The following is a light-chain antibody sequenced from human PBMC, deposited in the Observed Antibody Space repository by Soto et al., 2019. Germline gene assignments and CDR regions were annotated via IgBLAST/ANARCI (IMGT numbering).Light chain of an antibody. CDR1: NSDVGGYNY. Sequence: QSALTQPRSVSGSPGQSVTISCTGTNSDVGGYNYVSWYQQYPGKAPKLMISGVSERPSGVPDRFSGSKSGNTASLTISGLQAEDEADYYCCSYVDTDTWVFGGVTKVTVL. V-gene: IGLV2-11*01. CDR3: CSYVDTDTWV. J-gene: IGLJ3*02. CDR2: GVS.